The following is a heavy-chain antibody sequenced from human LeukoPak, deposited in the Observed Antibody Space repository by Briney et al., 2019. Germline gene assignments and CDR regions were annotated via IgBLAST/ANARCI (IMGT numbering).Heavy chain of an antibody. J-gene: IGHJ4*02. V-gene: IGHV1-2*02. CDR2: INPNSGGT. CDR1: GYTFTGYY. CDR3: ARVRGGYSIDY. D-gene: IGHD2-21*01. Sequence: ASVKVSCKAAGYTFTGYYMHWVRQSPGQGLEWMGWINPNSGGTNYAQKFQGRVTMTRDTSISTAYMELSRLRSDDTAVYYCARVRGGYSIDYWGQGTLVTVSS.